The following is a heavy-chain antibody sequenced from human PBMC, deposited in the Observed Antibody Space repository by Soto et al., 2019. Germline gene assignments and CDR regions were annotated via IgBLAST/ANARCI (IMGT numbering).Heavy chain of an antibody. V-gene: IGHV4-30-4*01. Sequence: PSETLSLTCTVSGGSISSGDYYWSWILHPPGKGLEWIGYIYYSGSTYYNPSLKSRVTISVDTSKNQFSLKLSSVTAADTAVYYCARALVTPYYFDYWGQGTLVTVSS. J-gene: IGHJ4*02. D-gene: IGHD2-21*02. CDR2: IYYSGST. CDR1: GGSISSGDYY. CDR3: ARALVTPYYFDY.